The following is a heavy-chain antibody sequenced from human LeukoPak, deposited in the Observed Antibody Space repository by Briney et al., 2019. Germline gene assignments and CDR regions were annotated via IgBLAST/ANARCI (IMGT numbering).Heavy chain of an antibody. V-gene: IGHV3-21*01. Sequence: GGSLRLSCAASGFTFSSYSMNWVRQAPGEGLEWVSSISSSSSYIYYADSVKSRFTISRDNAKNSLYLQMNSLRAEDTAVYYCARDVLSITMIVGMDVWGQGTTVTVSS. J-gene: IGHJ6*02. D-gene: IGHD3-22*01. CDR3: ARDVLSITMIVGMDV. CDR2: ISSSSSYI. CDR1: GFTFSSYS.